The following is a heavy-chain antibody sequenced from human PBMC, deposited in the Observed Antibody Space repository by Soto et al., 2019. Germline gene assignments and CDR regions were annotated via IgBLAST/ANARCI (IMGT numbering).Heavy chain of an antibody. V-gene: IGHV3-30-3*01. CDR3: AREILAAAGRGY. CDR2: ISYDGSNK. D-gene: IGHD6-13*01. Sequence: GGSLRLSCAASGFTFSSYAMHWVRQAPGKGLEWVAVISYDGSNKYYADSVKGRFTISRDNSKNTLYLQMNSLRAEDTAVYYCAREILAAAGRGYWGQGTLVTVSS. J-gene: IGHJ4*02. CDR1: GFTFSSYA.